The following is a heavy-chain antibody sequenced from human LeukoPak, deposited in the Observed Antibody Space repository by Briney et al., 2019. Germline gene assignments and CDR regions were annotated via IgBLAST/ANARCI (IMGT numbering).Heavy chain of an antibody. Sequence: GGSLRLSCAASAFTFSSYSMNWVRQAPGKGLEWVSSISSSGSYIYYADSVKGRFTISRDNAKNSLYLQMNSLRAEDTAVYYCARYDSDIVLMVYAGYYYMDVWGKGTTVTVSS. V-gene: IGHV3-21*01. CDR1: AFTFSSYS. J-gene: IGHJ6*03. CDR3: ARYDSDIVLMVYAGYYYMDV. CDR2: ISSSGSYI. D-gene: IGHD2-8*01.